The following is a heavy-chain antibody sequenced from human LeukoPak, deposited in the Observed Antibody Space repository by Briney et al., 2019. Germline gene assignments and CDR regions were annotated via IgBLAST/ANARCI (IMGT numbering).Heavy chain of an antibody. D-gene: IGHD4-17*01. CDR2: ISSSSSYI. CDR1: GFTFSSYS. CDR3: ARDGTPVTTDY. V-gene: IGHV3-21*01. J-gene: IGHJ4*02. Sequence: GGSLRLSCAAPGFTFSSYSMNWARQAPGKGLEWVSSISSSSSYIYYADSVKGRFTISRDNAKNSLYLQMNSLRAEDTAVYYCARDGTPVTTDYWGQGTLVTVSS.